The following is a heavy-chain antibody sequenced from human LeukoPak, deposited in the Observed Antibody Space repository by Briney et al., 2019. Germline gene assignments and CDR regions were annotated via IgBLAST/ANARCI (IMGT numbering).Heavy chain of an antibody. V-gene: IGHV3-30*18. D-gene: IGHD6-13*01. J-gene: IGHJ4*02. CDR2: ISYDGSNK. CDR3: AKRSGIAAAGTGFH. Sequence: GRSLRLSCAASGFTFSSYGMHWVRQAPGKGLEWVAVISYDGSNKYYADSVKGRFTISRDNSKNTLYLQMNSLRAEDTAVYYRAKRSGIAAAGTGFHWGQGTLVTVSS. CDR1: GFTFSSYG.